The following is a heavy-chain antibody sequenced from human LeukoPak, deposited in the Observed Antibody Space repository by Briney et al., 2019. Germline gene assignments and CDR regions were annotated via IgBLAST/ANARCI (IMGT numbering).Heavy chain of an antibody. D-gene: IGHD4-17*01. CDR2: ISGSGLST. Sequence: GGSLRLSCAASGFTFSSYAMSWVRQAPGKGLEWVSTISGSGLSTYYAESVKGRFTISRDNSKNTLYLQMNSLRAEDTAIYYCAKDPRLMTTVTVGAFDYWGQGTLVTVSS. V-gene: IGHV3-23*01. CDR3: AKDPRLMTTVTVGAFDY. J-gene: IGHJ4*02. CDR1: GFTFSSYA.